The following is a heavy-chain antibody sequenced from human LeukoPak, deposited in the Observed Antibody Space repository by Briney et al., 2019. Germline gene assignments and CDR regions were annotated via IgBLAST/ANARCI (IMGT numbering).Heavy chain of an antibody. D-gene: IGHD6-19*01. CDR1: GFSVSTYA. J-gene: IGHJ4*02. CDR3: AKDVPHSGWKGFDS. Sequence: AGGSLRLSCAASGFSVSTYAMTWVRQAPGKGLEWVSCISGVGSTFYADSVKGRFTISRDNSNNTLYLQMNGLRAEDTALYYCAKDVPHSGWKGFDSWGQGTLVTVSS. CDR2: ISGVGST. V-gene: IGHV3-23*01.